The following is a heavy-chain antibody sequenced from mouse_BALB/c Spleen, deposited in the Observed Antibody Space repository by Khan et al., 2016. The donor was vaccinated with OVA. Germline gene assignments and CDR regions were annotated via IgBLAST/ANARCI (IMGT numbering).Heavy chain of an antibody. Sequence: EVQLQESGPGLVKPSQSLSLTCTVTGYSITSDYAWNWIRQFPGNKLEWMGYISYSGNTKYNPSLKSRISITRDTSKNQFFLQLNSVTTEDTATYYCAIIYGGDFDYWGQGTTLTVSS. CDR1: GYSITSDYA. V-gene: IGHV3-2*02. CDR2: ISYSGNT. D-gene: IGHD1-1*01. J-gene: IGHJ2*01. CDR3: AIIYGGDFDY.